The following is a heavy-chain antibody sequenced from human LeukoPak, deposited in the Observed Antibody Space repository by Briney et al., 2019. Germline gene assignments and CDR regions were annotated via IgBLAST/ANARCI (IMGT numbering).Heavy chain of an antibody. D-gene: IGHD4-17*01. V-gene: IGHV1-18*01. CDR1: GYTFTSYG. J-gene: IGHJ4*02. CDR2: ISAYNGNT. Sequence: ASVKVSCKASGYTFTSYGIGWVRQAPGQGLEWMGWISAYNGNTNYAQKLQGRVTMTTDTSTSTAYMELRSLRSDDTAVYYCARWTGDSTVTGFGYWGQGTLVTVSS. CDR3: ARWTGDSTVTGFGY.